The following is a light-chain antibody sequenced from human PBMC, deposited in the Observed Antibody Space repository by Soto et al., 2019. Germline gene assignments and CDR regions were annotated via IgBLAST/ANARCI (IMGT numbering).Light chain of an antibody. J-gene: IGKJ2*01. CDR1: QSVSNNY. CDR2: GAS. V-gene: IGKV3-20*01. Sequence: EIVLVQSPGTLSLSPGERATLSCRASQSVSNNYLAWYQQKPGQAPRLLIYGASSRATGVPDRFSGSGTGTDFSLTITRLEPKEFAVYYCQQYGVSLLIFTFGQGTKVRVK. CDR3: QQYGVSLLIFT.